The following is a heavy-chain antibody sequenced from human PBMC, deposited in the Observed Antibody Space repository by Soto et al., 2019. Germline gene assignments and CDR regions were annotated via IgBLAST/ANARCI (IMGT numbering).Heavy chain of an antibody. CDR3: ARDGGCSSSNCYNYYYYGLDV. CDR2: ISSSSSTI. D-gene: IGHD2-2*02. V-gene: IGHV3-11*01. J-gene: IGHJ6*02. Sequence: VGSLRLSCAASGFTFSDYYMSWIRQAPGKGLEWVSYISSSSSTIYYAESVKGRFTISRDNAKNSLYLQMNSLRAEDTAVYYCARDGGCSSSNCYNYYYYGLDVWGQGTTVTVSS. CDR1: GFTFSDYY.